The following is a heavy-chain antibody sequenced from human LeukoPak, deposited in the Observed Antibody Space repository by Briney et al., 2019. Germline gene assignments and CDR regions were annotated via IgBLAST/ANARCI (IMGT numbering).Heavy chain of an antibody. Sequence: ASVKVSCKASGYTFTDYYMHWVRQAPGQGPEWMGWINPNSGGTNYAQKFQGRVTMTRDTSITTAYVEVSSLRSDDTAVYYCARGLTGYFFYMDVWGKGTTVTVSS. CDR1: GYTFTDYY. V-gene: IGHV1-2*02. J-gene: IGHJ6*03. D-gene: IGHD3-9*01. CDR2: INPNSGGT. CDR3: ARGLTGYFFYMDV.